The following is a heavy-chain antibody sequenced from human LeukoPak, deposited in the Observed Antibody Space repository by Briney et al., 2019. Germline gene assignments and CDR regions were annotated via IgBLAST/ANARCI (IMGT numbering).Heavy chain of an antibody. J-gene: IGHJ4*02. D-gene: IGHD2-2*01. V-gene: IGHV1-8*01. Sequence: ASVKVSCKASGYTFSSYDVNWVRPAAGQGLEWIGWMRPNNGNTGYAQKFQDRVTMTRDTSINTAYMELRSLTSEDTAVYYCARGPPESTSSDSWGQGTLVTISS. CDR1: GYTFSSYD. CDR2: MRPNNGNT. CDR3: ARGPPESTSSDS.